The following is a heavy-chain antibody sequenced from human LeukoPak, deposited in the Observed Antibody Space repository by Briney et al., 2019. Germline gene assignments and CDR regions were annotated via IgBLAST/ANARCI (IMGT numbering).Heavy chain of an antibody. CDR2: INHSGST. D-gene: IGHD6-19*01. CDR3: ARSPPRYSGWYLNY. CDR1: GVSFSGYY. Sequence: SETLSLTCAVYGVSFSGYYWSWIRQPPGKGLEWIGEINHSGSTNYNPSLKSRVTISVDTSKNQFSLKLSSVTAADTAVYYCARSPPRYSGWYLNYWGQGTLVTVSS. V-gene: IGHV4-34*01. J-gene: IGHJ4*02.